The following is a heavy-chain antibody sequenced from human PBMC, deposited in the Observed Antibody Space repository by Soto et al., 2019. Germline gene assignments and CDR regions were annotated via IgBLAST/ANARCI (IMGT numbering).Heavy chain of an antibody. V-gene: IGHV1-69*02. CDR3: AIVLAGGPSSYYYYYMDV. D-gene: IGHD3-16*01. J-gene: IGHJ6*03. CDR1: GGTFSSYT. CDR2: IIPILGIA. Sequence: GASVKVSCKASGGTFSSYTISWVRQAPGQGLEWMGRIIPILGIANYAQKFQGRVTITADKSTSTAYMELSSLRSEDTAVYYCAIVLAGGPSSYYYYYMDVWGKGTTVTVSS.